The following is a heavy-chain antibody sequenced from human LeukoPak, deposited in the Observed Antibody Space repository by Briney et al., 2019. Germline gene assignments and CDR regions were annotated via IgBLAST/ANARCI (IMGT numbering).Heavy chain of an antibody. V-gene: IGHV1-69*13. D-gene: IGHD6-13*01. CDR3: ARDRAPFSSSWKTMDV. CDR1: GGTFSSYA. Sequence: GASVKVSCKASGGTFSSYAISWVRQAPGQGLEWMGGIIPIFGTANYAQKFQGRVTITADESTSTAYMELSSLRSEDTAVYYCARDRAPFSSSWKTMDVWGQGTTVTVSS. CDR2: IIPIFGTA. J-gene: IGHJ6*02.